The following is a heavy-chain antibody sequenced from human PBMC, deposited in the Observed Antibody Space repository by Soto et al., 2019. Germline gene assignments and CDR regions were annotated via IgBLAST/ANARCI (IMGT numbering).Heavy chain of an antibody. CDR2: IYPGDSDT. CDR1: GYSFTSYW. Sequence: GESLKISCKGSGYSFTSYWIGWVRQMPGKGLEWMGIIYPGDSDTRYSPSFQGQVTISADKSISTAYLQWSSLKASDIAMYYCARQGSGYCSSTSCYTSYYYYGMDVWGQGTTVTVSS. V-gene: IGHV5-51*01. J-gene: IGHJ6*02. D-gene: IGHD2-2*02. CDR3: ARQGSGYCSSTSCYTSYYYYGMDV.